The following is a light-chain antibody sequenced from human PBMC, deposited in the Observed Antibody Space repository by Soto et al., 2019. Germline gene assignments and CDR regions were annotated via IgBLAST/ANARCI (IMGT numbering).Light chain of an antibody. CDR1: SSDVGGYNY. Sequence: QSALTQPASVSGSPGQSITISCPGTSSDVGGYNYVSWYQQHPGNAPKLLIYEVSDRPSGVSNRFSGSKSGNTASLTISGLQAEDEADYYCSSFTSSSTPVFGGGTKLTVL. J-gene: IGLJ3*02. CDR2: EVS. V-gene: IGLV2-14*01. CDR3: SSFTSSSTPV.